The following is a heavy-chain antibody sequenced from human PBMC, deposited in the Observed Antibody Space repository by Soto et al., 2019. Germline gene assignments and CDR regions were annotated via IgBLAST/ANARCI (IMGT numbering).Heavy chain of an antibody. CDR2: ISGSGGST. V-gene: IGHV3-23*01. CDR1: GFTFSSYA. J-gene: IGHJ4*02. Sequence: EVQLLESGGGLVQPGGSLRLSCAASGFTFSSYAMSWVRQAPGKGLEWVSAISGSGGSTYYADSVKGRFTISRDNSKNTLYLQMNSLRADDTAVYYCAKDWSPGYSGYQRHYWGQGTLVTVSS. CDR3: AKDWSPGYSGYQRHY. D-gene: IGHD5-12*01.